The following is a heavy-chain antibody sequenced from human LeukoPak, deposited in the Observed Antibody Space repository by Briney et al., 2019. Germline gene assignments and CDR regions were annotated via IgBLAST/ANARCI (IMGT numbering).Heavy chain of an antibody. CDR1: GFTFSSYA. V-gene: IGHV3-23*01. CDR3: AKASYYDSSGYYYLYYFDY. D-gene: IGHD3-22*01. Sequence: PGGSLRLPCAASGFTFSSYAMSWVRQAPGKGLEWVSAISGSGGSTYYADSVKGRFTISRDNSKNTLYLQMNSLRAEDTAVYYCAKASYYDSSGYYYLYYFDYWGQGTLVTVSS. J-gene: IGHJ4*02. CDR2: ISGSGGST.